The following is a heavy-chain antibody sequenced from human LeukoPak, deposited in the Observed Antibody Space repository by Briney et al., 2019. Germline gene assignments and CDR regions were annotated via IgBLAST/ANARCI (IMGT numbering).Heavy chain of an antibody. J-gene: IGHJ4*02. CDR1: AGSISSHY. Sequence: SETLSLTCTVSAGSISSHYWSWIRQPPGKGLEWIGYIYYSGTTNYNPSLKSRVTISVDTSKNQFSLKLNSVTAADTAVYYCARLPLRSHFDYWGQGTLVTVSS. V-gene: IGHV4-59*08. CDR3: ARLPLRSHFDY. CDR2: IYYSGTT.